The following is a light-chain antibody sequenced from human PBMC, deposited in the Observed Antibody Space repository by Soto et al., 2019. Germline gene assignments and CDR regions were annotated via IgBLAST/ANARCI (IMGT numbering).Light chain of an antibody. CDR2: AAS. CDR1: QSISSY. J-gene: IGKJ5*01. Sequence: DIQMTQSPSSLSASVGYRVTITCRASQSISSYLNWYQQKPGKAPKLLIYAASSLQSGVPSRFSGSGSGTDFTLTISSLQPEDFATYYCQQSYSTTITFGQGTRLEI. CDR3: QQSYSTTIT. V-gene: IGKV1-39*01.